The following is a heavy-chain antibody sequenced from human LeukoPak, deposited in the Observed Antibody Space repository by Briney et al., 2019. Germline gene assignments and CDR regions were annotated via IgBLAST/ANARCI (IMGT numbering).Heavy chain of an antibody. CDR2: IFWDDDK. Sequence: SGPTLVKPTQTLTLTCTLSGFSLSSSGVGVGWIRQPPGKALDWLALIFWDDDKRYSPSLKSRVTITKDTSKNQVVLTMTNMDPVDTGTYYCAHIYTESWGFAFDIWGQGTMVTVSS. CDR3: AHIYTESWGFAFDI. J-gene: IGHJ3*02. CDR1: GFSLSSSGVG. D-gene: IGHD1-26*01. V-gene: IGHV2-5*02.